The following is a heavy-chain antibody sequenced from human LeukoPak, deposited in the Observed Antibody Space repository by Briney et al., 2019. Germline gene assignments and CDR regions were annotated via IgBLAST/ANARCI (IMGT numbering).Heavy chain of an antibody. CDR3: ATGVKSAYEY. J-gene: IGHJ4*02. D-gene: IGHD3-3*01. CDR1: GFTFSRLW. V-gene: IGHV3-74*01. CDR2: ITSDGRTT. Sequence: GGSLRLSCEGSGFTFSRLWMHWVRRAPGKGLSWVSVITSDGRTTTYADSVKGRFTISRDNAKNMLYLQMSSVRAEDTAVYFCATGVKSAYEYWGQGTLVTVSS.